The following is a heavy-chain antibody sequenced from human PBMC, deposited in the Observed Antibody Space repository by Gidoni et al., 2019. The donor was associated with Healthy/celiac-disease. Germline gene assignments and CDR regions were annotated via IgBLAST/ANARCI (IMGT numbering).Heavy chain of an antibody. Sequence: EVQLVESGGGLVQPGGSLRLSCAASGFNFSSNYMSWVRQAPGKGLEWVSVIYSGGSTYYADSVKGRFTISRYNSKNTLYLQMNSLRAEDTAVYYCARDPGSYQFDYWGQGTLVTVSS. CDR3: ARDPGSYQFDY. D-gene: IGHD2-2*01. V-gene: IGHV3-66*01. CDR2: IYSGGST. J-gene: IGHJ4*02. CDR1: GFNFSSNY.